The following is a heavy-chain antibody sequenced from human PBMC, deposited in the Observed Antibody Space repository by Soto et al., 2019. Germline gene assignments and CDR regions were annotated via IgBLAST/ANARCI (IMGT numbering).Heavy chain of an antibody. V-gene: IGHV4-39*01. D-gene: IGHD3-22*01. Sequence: ETLSLTCTVSGGSISSSSYYWGWIRQPPGKGLEWIGSIYYSGSTYYNPSLKSRVTISVDTSKNQFSLKLSSVTAADTAVYYCARLEDSSGYYLLDYWGQGTLVTVSS. J-gene: IGHJ4*02. CDR2: IYYSGST. CDR1: GGSISSSSYY. CDR3: ARLEDSSGYYLLDY.